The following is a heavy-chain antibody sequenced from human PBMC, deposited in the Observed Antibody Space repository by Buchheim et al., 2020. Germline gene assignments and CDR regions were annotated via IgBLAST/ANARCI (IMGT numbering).Heavy chain of an antibody. J-gene: IGHJ6*02. V-gene: IGHV3-30*18. D-gene: IGHD1-26*01. CDR3: AKDGGSYYYYYGMDV. Sequence: QVQLVESGGGVVQPGRSLRLSCAASGFTFSSYGMHWVRQAPGKGLEWVAVISYDGSNKYYADSVKGRFTISRDNSKNTRYMQMNSLRAEDTAVYYCAKDGGSYYYYYGMDVWGQGTT. CDR1: GFTFSSYG. CDR2: ISYDGSNK.